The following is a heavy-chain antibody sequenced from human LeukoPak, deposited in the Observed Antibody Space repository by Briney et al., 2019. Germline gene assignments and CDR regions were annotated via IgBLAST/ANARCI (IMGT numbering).Heavy chain of an antibody. V-gene: IGHV4-39*07. D-gene: IGHD3-10*01. CDR1: GGSISSSSYY. J-gene: IGHJ4*02. CDR3: ARDRVANGDFDY. Sequence: PSETLSLTCTVSGGSISSSSYYWGWIRQPPGKGLEWIGSIYYSGSTYYNPSLKSRVTISVDTSKNQFSLKLSSVTAADTAVYYCARDRVANGDFDYWGQGTLVTVSS. CDR2: IYYSGST.